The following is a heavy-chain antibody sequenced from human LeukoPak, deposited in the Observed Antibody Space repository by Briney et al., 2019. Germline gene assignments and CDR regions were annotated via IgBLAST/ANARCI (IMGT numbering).Heavy chain of an antibody. CDR1: GYSFSSYW. V-gene: IGHV5-51*01. Sequence: GETLKISCESSGYSFSSYWIAWVRQMPGKGLEWMGNIYPGDSDRRYSPSFQGLVTISVDKSVNTAYLQWSGLRASDTAIYYCVVQAALGTSGVWGQGTTVTVSS. D-gene: IGHD3-10*01. CDR2: IYPGDSDR. J-gene: IGHJ6*02. CDR3: VVQAALGTSGV.